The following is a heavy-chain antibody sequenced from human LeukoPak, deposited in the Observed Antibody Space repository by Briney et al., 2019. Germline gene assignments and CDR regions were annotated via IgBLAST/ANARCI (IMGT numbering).Heavy chain of an antibody. CDR1: GYTFTGYY. CDR3: ARGVYSGYDRWFDP. D-gene: IGHD5-12*01. Sequence: ASVRVSCKASGYTFTGYYMHWVRQAPGQGLEWMGWINPNSGGTNYAQKFQGRVTMTRDTSISTAYMELSRLRSDDTAVYYCARGVYSGYDRWFDPWGQGTLVTVSS. CDR2: INPNSGGT. J-gene: IGHJ5*02. V-gene: IGHV1-2*02.